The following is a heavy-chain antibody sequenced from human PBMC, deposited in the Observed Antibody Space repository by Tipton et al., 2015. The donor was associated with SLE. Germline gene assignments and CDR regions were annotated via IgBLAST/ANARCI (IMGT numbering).Heavy chain of an antibody. CDR2: IYYTGST. CDR3: ARGGGWKYPSTTLLD. CDR1: GGSISSNY. V-gene: IGHV4-59*01. J-gene: IGHJ4*02. Sequence: TLSLTCTVSGGSISSNYWSWIRQPPGKGLEWIGYIYYTGSTNYNPSLKSRVTFSVDTSKNQFSLKLSSVTAADTAVYYCARGGGWKYPSTTLLDWGQGALVTVSS. D-gene: IGHD1-7*01.